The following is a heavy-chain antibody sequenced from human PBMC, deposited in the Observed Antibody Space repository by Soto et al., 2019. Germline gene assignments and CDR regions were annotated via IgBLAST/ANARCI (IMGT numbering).Heavy chain of an antibody. Sequence: EVQLVESGGGLVQPGGSLRLSCAASGFTFSSYDMHWVRQATGKGLEWVSAIGTAGDTYYPGSVKGRFTISRENAKNSLYLQMNSLRAEDTAVYYCAKREGYCSGGSCYGMDVWGQGTTVTVSS. CDR2: IGTAGDT. V-gene: IGHV3-13*01. CDR1: GFTFSSYD. J-gene: IGHJ6*02. D-gene: IGHD2-15*01. CDR3: AKREGYCSGGSCYGMDV.